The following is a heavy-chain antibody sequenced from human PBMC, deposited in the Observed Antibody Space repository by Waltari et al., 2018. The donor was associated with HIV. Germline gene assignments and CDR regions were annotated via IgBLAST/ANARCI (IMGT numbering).Heavy chain of an antibody. CDR3: TTLADTTMGRDWYFDL. D-gene: IGHD3-10*01. Sequence: VYLVEPAGGLVNPGGSLQLSCAGSGLGFRSYRMTWVRQAPGKGLEWVASVSQKGDYVYYTDVMKGRLSITRDNSKNLMFLEMTRLRPEDSATYFCTTLADTTMGRDWYFDLWGRGVWVIVST. V-gene: IGHV3-21*04. CDR1: GLGFRSYR. J-gene: IGHJ2*01. CDR2: VSQKGDYV.